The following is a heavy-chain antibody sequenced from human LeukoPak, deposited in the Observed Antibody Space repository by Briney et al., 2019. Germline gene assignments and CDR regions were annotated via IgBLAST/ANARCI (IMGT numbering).Heavy chain of an antibody. CDR2: INPNSGGT. CDR1: GYTFTSYG. V-gene: IGHV1-2*02. J-gene: IGHJ4*02. Sequence: ASVKVSCKASGYTFTSYGISWVRQAPGQGLEWMGWINPNSGGTNYAQKFQGRVTMTRDTSISTAYMELSRLRSDDTAVYYCARGGDFMVRGVIISRYYFDYWGQGTLVTVSS. D-gene: IGHD3-10*01. CDR3: ARGGDFMVRGVIISRYYFDY.